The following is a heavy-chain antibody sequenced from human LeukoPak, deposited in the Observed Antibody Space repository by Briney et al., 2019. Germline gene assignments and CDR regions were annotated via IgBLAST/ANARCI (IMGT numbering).Heavy chain of an antibody. V-gene: IGHV3-15*01. J-gene: IGHJ4*02. Sequence: PGGSLRLSCAASGFTFSSYALSWVRQAPGKGLEWVGRIKSKTDGGTTDYAAPVKGRFTISRDDSKNTLYLQMNSLKTEDTAVYYCTTVAAVALDGWDYWGQGTLVTVSS. D-gene: IGHD6-19*01. CDR1: GFTFSSYA. CDR2: IKSKTDGGTT. CDR3: TTVAAVALDGWDY.